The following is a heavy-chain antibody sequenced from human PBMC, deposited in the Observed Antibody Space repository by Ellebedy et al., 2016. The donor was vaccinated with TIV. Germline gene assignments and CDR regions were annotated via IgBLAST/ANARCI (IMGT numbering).Heavy chain of an antibody. CDR2: IWFNGKLK. CDR3: VREVTEGQGDMDV. V-gene: IGHV3-33*01. Sequence: GESLKISCAASGFTFSHYHMHWVRQAPGKGLEWVALIWFNGKLKYYTDSVKGRFTLSRDNSRSKLFLQMNNLRADDTGVYYCVREVTEGQGDMDVWGQGTTVVVSS. D-gene: IGHD2-21*02. J-gene: IGHJ6*02. CDR1: GFTFSHYH.